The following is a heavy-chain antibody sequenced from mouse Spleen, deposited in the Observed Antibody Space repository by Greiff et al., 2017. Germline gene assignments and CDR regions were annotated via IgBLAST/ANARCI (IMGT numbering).Heavy chain of an antibody. CDR2: IYPGDGDT. CDR3: ARSPPYYAMDY. V-gene: IGHV1-82*01. Sequence: QVQLQQSGPELVKPGASVKISCKASGYAFSSSWMNWVKQRPGKGLEWIGRIYPGDGDTNYNGKFKGKATLTADKSSSTAYMQLSSLTSEDSAVYFCARSPPYYAMDYWDQGTSVTVSS. CDR1: GYAFSSSW. J-gene: IGHJ4*01.